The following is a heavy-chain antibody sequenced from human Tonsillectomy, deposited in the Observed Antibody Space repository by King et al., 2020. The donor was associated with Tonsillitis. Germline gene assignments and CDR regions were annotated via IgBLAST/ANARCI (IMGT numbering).Heavy chain of an antibody. CDR2: IFPLFGTT. Sequence: QLVQSGDEVKKPGSSVKVSCQASGGTFSSHVISWVRQAPGQGLEWMGGIFPLFGTTNYAQKFQGRVTFTADESTNTAYMELSSLTSDDTAMYFCARKGALISWLDPWGQGTLVTVSS. V-gene: IGHV1-69*12. J-gene: IGHJ5*02. CDR1: GGTFSSHV. CDR3: ARKGALISWLDP. D-gene: IGHD3-16*01.